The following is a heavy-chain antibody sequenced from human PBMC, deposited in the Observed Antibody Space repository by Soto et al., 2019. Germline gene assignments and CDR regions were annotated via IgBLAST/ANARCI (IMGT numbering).Heavy chain of an antibody. J-gene: IGHJ6*01. CDR3: ATWVVAARPSRYSGMDV. V-gene: IGHV1-24*01. CDR2: FDPEDGET. D-gene: IGHD6-6*01. CDR1: GYTLTEVS. Sequence: GASVKVSGKVSGYTLTEVSMHWVRQDPGKGLEWMGGFDPEDGETIYAQKFQGRVTMTEDTSTDTAYMALYSLRSEDTAVYYCATWVVAARPSRYSGMDVWGKGTTVTVSS.